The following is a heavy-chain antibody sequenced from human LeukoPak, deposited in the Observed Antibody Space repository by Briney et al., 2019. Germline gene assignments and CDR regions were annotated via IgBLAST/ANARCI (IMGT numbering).Heavy chain of an antibody. D-gene: IGHD4-17*01. J-gene: IGHJ2*01. CDR2: IYYSGST. Sequence: SETLSLTCTVSGGSISSYYWSWIRQPPGKGLEWIGYIYYSGSTNYNPSLKSRVTISVDTSKNQCSLKLSSVNAADTAVYYCARKLRFPDRYFDLWGRGTLVTVSS. V-gene: IGHV4-59*01. CDR3: ARKLRFPDRYFDL. CDR1: GGSISSYY.